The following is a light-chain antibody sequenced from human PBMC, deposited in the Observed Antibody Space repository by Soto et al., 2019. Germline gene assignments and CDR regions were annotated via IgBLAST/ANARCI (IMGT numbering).Light chain of an antibody. J-gene: IGKJ4*01. Sequence: DLQMTQSPSTLSASIGDRVNITCRASQSISSWLAWYQQKPGKAPKVLIYKASNLESGVPSRFICSGSETEFTLTSSSLQPDDFAMYYCQQYNVYSTFGGGTKVEIK. V-gene: IGKV1-5*03. CDR2: KAS. CDR1: QSISSW. CDR3: QQYNVYST.